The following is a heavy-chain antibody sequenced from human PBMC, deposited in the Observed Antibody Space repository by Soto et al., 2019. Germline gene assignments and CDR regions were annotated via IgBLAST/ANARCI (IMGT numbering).Heavy chain of an antibody. Sequence: SETLSLTCTVSGGSISSSSWSWIRQPPGRGLEWIGYIYNNGRTDYNPSLKSRVTISVDTSKNHFSLKLSSVTPADTAVYYCSRARFCTSTSCYHYFDFWGQGTLVTVSS. D-gene: IGHD2-2*01. CDR2: IYNNGRT. CDR1: GGSISSSS. V-gene: IGHV4-59*01. CDR3: SRARFCTSTSCYHYFDF. J-gene: IGHJ4*02.